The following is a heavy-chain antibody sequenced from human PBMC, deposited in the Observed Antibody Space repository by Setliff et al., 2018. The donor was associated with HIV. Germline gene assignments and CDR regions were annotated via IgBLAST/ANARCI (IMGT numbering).Heavy chain of an antibody. V-gene: IGHV1-2*02. J-gene: IGHJ4*02. CDR1: GYIFSVYL. D-gene: IGHD3-16*01. CDR3: ARSDYVWGSYPDKLDY. CDR2: INPNTGGT. Sequence: ASVKVSCKASGYIFSVYLMHRVRQAPGQGLEWMGWINPNTGGTNCAQRFQGRVTMTRDTSISTVYMEVSRLRSDDTAVYHCARSDYVWGSYPDKLDYWGQGTLVTVSS.